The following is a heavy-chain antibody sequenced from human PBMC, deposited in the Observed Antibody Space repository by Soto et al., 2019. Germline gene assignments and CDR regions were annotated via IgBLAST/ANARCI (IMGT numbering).Heavy chain of an antibody. J-gene: IGHJ4*02. CDR3: ARQVYSVVTAIDY. D-gene: IGHD2-21*01. CDR2: INTRSSTSTAT. Sequence: EVQLVESGGGLVQPGGSLRLSCAASGFTFSNFRMNWVRQAPGKGLEWVSLINTRSSTSTATYYEDSVMGRFSISRDDAKNSMYLEMNGLRGDYSAVYYCARQVYSVVTAIDYWGRGTLVTVSS. V-gene: IGHV3-48*01. CDR1: GFTFSNFR.